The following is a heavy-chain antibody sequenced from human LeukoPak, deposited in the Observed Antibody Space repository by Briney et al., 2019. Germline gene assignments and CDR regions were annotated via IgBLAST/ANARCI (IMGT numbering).Heavy chain of an antibody. CDR1: GFIFSTYG. Sequence: GGSLRLSCAASGFIFSTYGMHWVRQAPGKGLEWVSGISWNSGSIVYADSVKGRFTISRDNAKNSLYLQMNSLRADDTALYYCAKGGSYDSSGYYSNPLYYFDYWGQGTLVTVSS. CDR2: ISWNSGSI. CDR3: AKGGSYDSSGYYSNPLYYFDY. J-gene: IGHJ4*02. V-gene: IGHV3-9*01. D-gene: IGHD3-22*01.